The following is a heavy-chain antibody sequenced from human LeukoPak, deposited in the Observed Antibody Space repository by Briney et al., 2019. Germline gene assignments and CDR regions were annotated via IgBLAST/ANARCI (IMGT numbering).Heavy chain of an antibody. CDR2: IYYSGST. CDR1: GGSISSYY. CDR3: ARGRQKYSGSHPQDY. Sequence: PSETLSLTCTVSGGSISSYYWSWIRQPPGKRLEWIGYIYYSGSTNYNPSLMSRVTISVDTSKNQFSLKLSSVTAADTAVYYCARGRQKYSGSHPQDYWGQGTLVTVSS. V-gene: IGHV4-59*01. J-gene: IGHJ4*02. D-gene: IGHD1-26*01.